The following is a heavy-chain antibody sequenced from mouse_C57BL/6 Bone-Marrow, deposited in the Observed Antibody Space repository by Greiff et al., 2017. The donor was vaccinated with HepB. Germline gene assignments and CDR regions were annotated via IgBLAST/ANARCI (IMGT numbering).Heavy chain of an antibody. CDR1: GYTFTDYE. D-gene: IGHD2-2*01. CDR2: IDPETGGT. Sequence: QVQLQQSGAELVRPGASVTLSCKASGYTFTDYEMHWVKQTPVHGLEWIGAIDPETGGTAYNQKFKGKDILTADKSSSTAYMELRSLTSEDSAVYYCTRCCGYDSWFAYWGQGTLVTVSA. V-gene: IGHV1-15*01. J-gene: IGHJ3*01. CDR3: TRCCGYDSWFAY.